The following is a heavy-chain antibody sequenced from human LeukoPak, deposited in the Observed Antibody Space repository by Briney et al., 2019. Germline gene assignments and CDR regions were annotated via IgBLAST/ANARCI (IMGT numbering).Heavy chain of an antibody. J-gene: IGHJ5*02. D-gene: IGHD2-2*01. Sequence: GALVKVSCKAPGYNFGIFGMSWVRQAPGQGLEWMGWISANNGNTKYAQKLQGRVTMTTDTSTSTAYMELRSLRSDDTAVYYCARVGVVVPSAWFDPWGQGTLVTVSS. CDR2: ISANNGNT. CDR1: GYNFGIFG. V-gene: IGHV1-18*01. CDR3: ARVGVVVPSAWFDP.